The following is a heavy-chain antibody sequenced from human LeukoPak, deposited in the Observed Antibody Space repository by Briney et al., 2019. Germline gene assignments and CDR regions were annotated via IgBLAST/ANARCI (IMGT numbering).Heavy chain of an antibody. CDR1: GFTFSSYT. CDR3: ARRAGAYSHPYDY. D-gene: IGHD4/OR15-4a*01. J-gene: IGHJ4*02. Sequence: GGSLRLSCAASGFTFSSYTINWVRQAPGKGLEWVSYISDSSSYIYYADSVKGRFTISRDNSKNTLYLQMNSLRAGDTAVYYCARRAGAYSHPYDYWGQGTLVTVSS. V-gene: IGHV3-21*04. CDR2: ISDSSSYI.